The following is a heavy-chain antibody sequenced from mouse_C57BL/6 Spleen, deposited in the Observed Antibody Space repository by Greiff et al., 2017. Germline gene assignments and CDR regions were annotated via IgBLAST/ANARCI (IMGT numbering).Heavy chain of an antibody. Sequence: EVKLMESGGGLVKPGGSLKLSCAASGFTFSSYAMSWVRQTPEKRLEWVATISDGGSYTYYPDNVKGRFTISRDNAKNNLYLQMSHLKSEDTAMYYCARDAGYSKGAMDYWGQGTSVTVPS. D-gene: IGHD2-5*01. CDR3: ARDAGYSKGAMDY. CDR2: ISDGGSYT. V-gene: IGHV5-4*01. CDR1: GFTFSSYA. J-gene: IGHJ4*01.